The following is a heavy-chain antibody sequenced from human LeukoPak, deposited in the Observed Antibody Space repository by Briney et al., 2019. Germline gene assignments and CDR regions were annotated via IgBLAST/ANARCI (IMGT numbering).Heavy chain of an antibody. D-gene: IGHD3-22*01. CDR2: INHSGST. Sequence: SETLSLTCAVYGGSFSGYFWTWIRQSPGKGLEWIAEINHSGSTNYNPSLKSRVTISVDTSKSQFSLKLSSVTAADTAVYYCARSYDSSGYYFDYWGQGTLVTVSS. CDR1: GGSFSGYF. J-gene: IGHJ4*02. CDR3: ARSYDSSGYYFDY. V-gene: IGHV4-34*01.